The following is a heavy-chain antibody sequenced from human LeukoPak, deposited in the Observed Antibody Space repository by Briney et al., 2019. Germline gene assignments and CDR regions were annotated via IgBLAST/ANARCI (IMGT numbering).Heavy chain of an antibody. CDR2: ISSSGGTK. CDR1: GFTFSSYG. Sequence: PGRSLRLSCAASGFTFSSYGMHWVRQAPGKGLEWLSYISSSGGTKYYADSVKGRFSISRDNTKNSLYLQMNSLSVEDTAVYYCARAHPSDYWGQGTLVTVSS. CDR3: ARAHPSDY. J-gene: IGHJ4*02. V-gene: IGHV3-48*04.